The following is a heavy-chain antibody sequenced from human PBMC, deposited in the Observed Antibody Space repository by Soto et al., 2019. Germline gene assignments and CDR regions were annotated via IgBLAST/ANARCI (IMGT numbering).Heavy chain of an antibody. Sequence: ETLSLTCSVSGASIGNYYWIWIRQPAGKGLEWIGSVYASGSTNYSPSLKRRVTMSVDTSENQFSLQLSSVTAADTAVYYCAKATYYYYGMDVLCQRPTVTVS. J-gene: IGHJ6*02. CDR1: GASIGNYY. CDR2: VYASGST. V-gene: IGHV4-4*07. CDR3: AKATYYYYGMDV.